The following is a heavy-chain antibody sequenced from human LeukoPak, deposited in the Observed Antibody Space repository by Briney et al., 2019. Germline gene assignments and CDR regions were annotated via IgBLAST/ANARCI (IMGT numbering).Heavy chain of an antibody. Sequence: GGSLRLSCAASGFTFSSYSMNWVRQAPGKGLEWVSYISSSSTTIYYADSVKGRFTISRDNAKNSLYLQINSLRDEDTAVYYCARDAQHLVDLYYYYYYMDVWGRGTTVTVSS. J-gene: IGHJ6*03. CDR2: ISSSSTTI. D-gene: IGHD6-13*01. V-gene: IGHV3-48*02. CDR3: ARDAQHLVDLYYYYYYMDV. CDR1: GFTFSSYS.